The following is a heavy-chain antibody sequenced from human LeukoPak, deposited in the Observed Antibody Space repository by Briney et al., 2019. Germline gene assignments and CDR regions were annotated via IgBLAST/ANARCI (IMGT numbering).Heavy chain of an antibody. V-gene: IGHV4-61*02. CDR2: ISTSGST. J-gene: IGHJ6*03. Sequence: KSSETLSLACTVSGGSISSGSYYWSWIRQPAGKGLEWIGRISTSGSTNYNPSLKSRVTISVDTSKNQFSRKLSSVTAADRAVYYCARDDPYYYCYMDVWGEGTTVTVSS. CDR3: ARDDPYYYCYMDV. CDR1: GGSISSGSYY.